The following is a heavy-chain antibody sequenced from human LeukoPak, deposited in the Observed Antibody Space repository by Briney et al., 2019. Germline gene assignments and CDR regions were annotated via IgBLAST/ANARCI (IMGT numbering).Heavy chain of an antibody. D-gene: IGHD1-26*01. V-gene: IGHV3-30*03. Sequence: GGSLRLSCAASGFTFSSYGMHWVRQAPGKGLEWVAVISYDGSNKYYADSVKGRFTISRDNSKNTLYLQMDSLRAEDTAVYYRARVGIVGAPHEAFDIWGQGTMVTVSS. J-gene: IGHJ3*02. CDR3: ARVGIVGAPHEAFDI. CDR1: GFTFSSYG. CDR2: ISYDGSNK.